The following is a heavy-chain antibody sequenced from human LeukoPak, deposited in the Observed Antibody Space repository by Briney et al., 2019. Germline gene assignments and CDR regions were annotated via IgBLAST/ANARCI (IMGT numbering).Heavy chain of an antibody. J-gene: IGHJ4*02. CDR2: IYHSGST. CDR3: ATSGGATQFFDY. CDR1: GGSISSSNW. Sequence: KPSETLSLTCAVSGGSISSSNWWSWVRQPPGKGLEWIGEIYHSGSTNYNPSLKSRVTISVDKSKNQFTLKLSSVTAADTAVYYCATSGGATQFFDYWGQGTLVTVSS. D-gene: IGHD1-26*01. V-gene: IGHV4-4*02.